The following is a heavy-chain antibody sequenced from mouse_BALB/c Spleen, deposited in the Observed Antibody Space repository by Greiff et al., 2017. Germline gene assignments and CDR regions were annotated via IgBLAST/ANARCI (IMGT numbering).Heavy chain of an antibody. CDR2: IIPYNGGT. D-gene: IGHD6-1*01. CDR1: GYSFTDYK. CDR3: ARSSLYEY. V-gene: IGHV1S135*01. Sequence: EVQLQQSGPELVKPGASVTVSCKVSGYSFTDYKMYWVKQSHGKSLEWIGYIIPYNGGTSYNQKFKGKATLTVDKSSSTAFVHLNNLTSEDSAVYYCARSSLYEYWGQGTTLTVSS. J-gene: IGHJ2*01.